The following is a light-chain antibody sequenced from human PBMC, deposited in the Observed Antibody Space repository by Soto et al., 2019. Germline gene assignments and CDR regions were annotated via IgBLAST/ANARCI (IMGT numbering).Light chain of an antibody. CDR1: QSVSNK. V-gene: IGKV3-15*01. CDR2: NIP. Sequence: EIFMTQSPASRSVSPGERATLSCRASQSVSNKVAWYQQRPGQAPMLLIYNIPNRAVGIPVRVSGGGSEKEFTLTISSMQSEDFAVYSCKKYDKWQLNFGGGTKVDIK. J-gene: IGKJ4*01. CDR3: KKYDKWQLN.